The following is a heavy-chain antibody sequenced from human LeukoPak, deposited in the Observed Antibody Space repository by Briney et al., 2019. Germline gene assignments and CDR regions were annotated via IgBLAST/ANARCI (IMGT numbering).Heavy chain of an antibody. CDR3: AREAYSRGWYADY. J-gene: IGHJ4*02. CDR1: EFAFSDHY. Sequence: GGSLRLSCATSEFAFSDHYMNWIRQAPGKGLEWIASIIPSGRTMYYADSVKGRFTIARDNAKNSLYLQMNSLRAEDTAVYYCAREAYSRGWYADYGEQGTRVTAS. V-gene: IGHV3-11*01. CDR2: IIPSGRTM. D-gene: IGHD6-19*01.